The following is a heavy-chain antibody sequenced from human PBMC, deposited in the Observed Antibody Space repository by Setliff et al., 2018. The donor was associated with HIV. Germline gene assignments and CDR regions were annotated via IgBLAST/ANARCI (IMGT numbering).Heavy chain of an antibody. CDR1: GGTFSSYA. CDR3: ARDHCGGDCYSLWYFDL. V-gene: IGHV1-69*05. CDR2: IIPIFGTK. D-gene: IGHD2-21*02. Sequence: SVKVSCKASGGTFSSYAISWVRQAPGQGLEWMGGIIPIFGTKNYALKFQGRVTITTDESTSTAYMELSSLRSEDTAVYYCARDHCGGDCYSLWYFDLWGRGTLVTVSS. J-gene: IGHJ2*01.